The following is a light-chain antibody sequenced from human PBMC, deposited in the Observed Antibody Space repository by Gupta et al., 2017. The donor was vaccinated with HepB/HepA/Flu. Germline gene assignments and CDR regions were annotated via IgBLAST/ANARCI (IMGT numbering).Light chain of an antibody. Sequence: EIVMTQSPATLSVSPGERATLSCRASQSISSNLAWYQQKPAQAPRLLIDGASTRATGIPARFSGSGSGTDFTLTLSSLQSEDFAVYYCQQYDNWQTFGQGTKVEIK. CDR1: QSISSN. CDR2: GAS. J-gene: IGKJ1*01. V-gene: IGKV3-15*01. CDR3: QQYDNWQT.